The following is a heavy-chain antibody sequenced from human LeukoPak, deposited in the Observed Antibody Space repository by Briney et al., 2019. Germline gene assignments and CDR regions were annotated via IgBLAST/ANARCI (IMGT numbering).Heavy chain of an antibody. J-gene: IGHJ4*02. CDR1: GFTFSSYT. CDR3: AKGSYYDSSGSFYFDY. D-gene: IGHD3-22*01. CDR2: ISGSGDNT. Sequence: GGSLRLSCAASGFTFSSYTMSWVRQAPGKGLEWDSGISGSGDNTYYADSVKGRFTISRDNSKNTLYVQVNSLGTEDTAAYYCAKGSYYDSSGSFYFDYWGQGTLVTVSS. V-gene: IGHV3-23*01.